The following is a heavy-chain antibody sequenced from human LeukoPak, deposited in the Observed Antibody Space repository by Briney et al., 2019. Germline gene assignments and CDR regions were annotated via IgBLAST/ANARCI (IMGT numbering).Heavy chain of an antibody. Sequence: SETLSLTCTVSGGSISSYYWSWIRQPPGKGLEWIGCIYYSGSTNYNPSLKSRVTISVDTSKNQFSLKLSSVTAADTAVYYCARHPGSYALRPEYYFDYWGQGTLVTVSS. CDR2: IYYSGST. CDR1: GGSISSYY. J-gene: IGHJ4*02. V-gene: IGHV4-59*08. D-gene: IGHD1-26*01. CDR3: ARHPGSYALRPEYYFDY.